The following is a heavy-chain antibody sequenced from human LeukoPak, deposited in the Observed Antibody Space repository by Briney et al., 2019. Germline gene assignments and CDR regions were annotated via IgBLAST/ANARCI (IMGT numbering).Heavy chain of an antibody. V-gene: IGHV3-23*01. CDR1: GFTFSSYG. J-gene: IGHJ4*01. Sequence: GGTLRLSCAASGFTFSSYGMSWVRQAPGKGLEWVSAISGSGGSTYYADSVKGRFTISRDNSKNTLYLQMNSLRAEDTAVYYCARVLDFWSGYSDYFDYWGHGTLVTVSS. CDR2: ISGSGGST. D-gene: IGHD3-3*01. CDR3: ARVLDFWSGYSDYFDY.